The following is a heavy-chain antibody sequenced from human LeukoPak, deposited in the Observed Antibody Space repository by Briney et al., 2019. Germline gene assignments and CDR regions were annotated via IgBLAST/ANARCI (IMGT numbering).Heavy chain of an antibody. CDR1: GGSFRGYY. CDR2: INHSGST. Sequence: PSETLSLTCAVYGGSFRGYYWSWIRQPPGKGLEWIGEINHSGSTNYNPSLKSRVTISVDTSKNQFSLKLSSVTAADTAVYYCARVPPIAVAGRGYYYYGMDVWGQGTTVTVSS. D-gene: IGHD6-19*01. V-gene: IGHV4-34*01. CDR3: ARVPPIAVAGRGYYYYGMDV. J-gene: IGHJ6*02.